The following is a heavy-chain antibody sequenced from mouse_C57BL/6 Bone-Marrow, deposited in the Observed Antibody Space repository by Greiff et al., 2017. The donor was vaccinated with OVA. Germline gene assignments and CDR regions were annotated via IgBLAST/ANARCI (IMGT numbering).Heavy chain of an antibody. CDR1: GFNITDDY. CDR3: TTLADYYGSSPYAMDY. V-gene: IGHV14-4*01. J-gene: IGHJ4*01. D-gene: IGHD1-1*01. CDR2: IDPENGDT. Sequence: VQLKQSGAELVRPGASVKLSCTASGFNITDDYMHWVKQRPEQGLEWIGWIDPENGDTEYASKFQGKATFTADTSSNTAYLQLSSLTSEDTAVYYCTTLADYYGSSPYAMDYWGQGTSVTVSS.